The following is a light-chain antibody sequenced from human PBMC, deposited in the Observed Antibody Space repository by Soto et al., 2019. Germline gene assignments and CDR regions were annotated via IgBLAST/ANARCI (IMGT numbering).Light chain of an antibody. CDR3: SSYTSSSTLYV. J-gene: IGLJ1*01. CDR1: SSDVGNYDL. Sequence: QSALTQPASVSGSPGQSITISCTGSSSDVGNYDLVSWYQQHPGKVPKLMIYEGSKRPSGVSHRFSGSKSGNTASLTISGLQAEDEADYYCSSYTSSSTLYVFGTGTKVTVL. CDR2: EGS. V-gene: IGLV2-14*02.